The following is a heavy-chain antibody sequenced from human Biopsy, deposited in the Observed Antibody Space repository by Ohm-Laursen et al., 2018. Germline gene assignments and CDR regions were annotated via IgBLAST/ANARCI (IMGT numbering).Heavy chain of an antibody. V-gene: IGHV4-38-2*01. CDR3: TRATNSTGWPYYYFYGMDI. Sequence: SETLSLTCAVSGYSISSGYYWGWIRQPPGKGLEWIGSIYHSGSTYYNPSLKSRVTISVDTSRNQISLRLQSVTAADTAIYYCTRATNSTGWPYYYFYGMDIWGQGTTVTVSS. D-gene: IGHD2/OR15-2a*01. CDR1: GYSISSGYY. J-gene: IGHJ6*02. CDR2: IYHSGST.